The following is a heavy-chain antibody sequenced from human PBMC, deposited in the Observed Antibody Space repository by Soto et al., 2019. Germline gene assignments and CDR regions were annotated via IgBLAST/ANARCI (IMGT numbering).Heavy chain of an antibody. CDR2: IWYDGSNK. CDR3: AREGTVATIDY. Sequence: ESGGGVVQPGRSLRLSCAASGFTFSSYGMHWVRQAPGKGLEWVAVIWYDGSNKYYADSVKGRFTISRDNSKNTLYLQMNSLRAEDTAVYYCAREGTVATIDYWGQGTLVTVSS. CDR1: GFTFSSYG. J-gene: IGHJ4*02. V-gene: IGHV3-33*01. D-gene: IGHD5-12*01.